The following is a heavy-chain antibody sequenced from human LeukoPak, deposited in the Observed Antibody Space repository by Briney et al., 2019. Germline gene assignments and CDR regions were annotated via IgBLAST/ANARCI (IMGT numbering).Heavy chain of an antibody. J-gene: IGHJ3*02. V-gene: IGHV3-49*04. CDR2: IRSKAYGGTT. CDR3: TSWCSGSSCPGPDAFDI. CDR1: GFTFGDYA. Sequence: PGGSLRLSCTASGFTFGDYAMSWVRQVPGKGLEWVGFIRSKAYGGTTEYAASVKGRFTISRDDSKSIAYLQMNSLKTEDTAVYYCTSWCSGSSCPGPDAFDIWGQGTMVTVSS. D-gene: IGHD6-13*01.